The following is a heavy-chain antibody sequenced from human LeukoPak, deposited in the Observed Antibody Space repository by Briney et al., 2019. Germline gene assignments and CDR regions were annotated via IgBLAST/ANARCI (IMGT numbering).Heavy chain of an antibody. V-gene: IGHV2-5*02. J-gene: IGHJ6*03. Sequence: SGPTLVKPTQTLTLTCTFSGFSLSTSGVGVGWIRQPPGKALEWLALIYWDDDKRYSPSLKSRLTITKDTSKNQVVLTMTNMDPVDTATYYCAHSSVVVVAATVDYYYYMDVWGKGTTVTVSS. CDR3: AHSSVVVVAATVDYYYYMDV. CDR2: IYWDDDK. CDR1: GFSLSTSGVG. D-gene: IGHD2-15*01.